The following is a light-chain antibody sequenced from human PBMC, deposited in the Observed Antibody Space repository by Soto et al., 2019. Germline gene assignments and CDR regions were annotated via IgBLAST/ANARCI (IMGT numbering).Light chain of an antibody. J-gene: IGKJ5*01. CDR2: GAS. Sequence: EIVMTQSPATLSVSPGDRATLSCRAGQSVSSNLAWYQQKPGQAPRLLIYGASTRATGIPARFSGSGSGTDVTLTSSSLQPEDFAVYYCQRYNAWPITFGQGTRLDIK. CDR3: QRYNAWPIT. V-gene: IGKV3-15*01. CDR1: QSVSSN.